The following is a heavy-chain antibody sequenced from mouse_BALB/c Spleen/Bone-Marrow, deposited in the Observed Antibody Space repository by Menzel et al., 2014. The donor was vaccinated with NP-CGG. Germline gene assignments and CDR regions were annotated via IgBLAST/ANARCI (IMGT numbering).Heavy chain of an antibody. V-gene: IGHV1-67*01. Sequence: VMLVESGPELVRPGVSVKISCKGSGYTFTDYAMHWVKQSHAKSLEWIGVISTYSGNTNYNQKFKGKATMTVDKSSSTAYMELARLTSEDSASYYCARGIYYESTWFAYWGQGTLVTISA. D-gene: IGHD2-4*01. CDR1: GYTFTDYA. J-gene: IGHJ3*01. CDR3: ARGIYYESTWFAY. CDR2: ISTYSGNT.